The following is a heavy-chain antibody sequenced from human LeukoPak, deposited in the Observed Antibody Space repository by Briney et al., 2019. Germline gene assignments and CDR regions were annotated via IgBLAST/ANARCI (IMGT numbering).Heavy chain of an antibody. J-gene: IGHJ5*02. CDR2: IYPDDSDS. CDR3: VRQRGSSGTINHFDP. D-gene: IGHD3-10*01. Sequence: GASLMISCATSGYCFTTYWNGWVRPMPGTGLEWVGAIYPDDSDSRYSPSFQGQVVISADRSIRTAYLQWNSLKTSDTAMYNCVRQRGSSGTINHFDPWGQGTLVTVSS. CDR1: GYCFTTYW. V-gene: IGHV5-51*01.